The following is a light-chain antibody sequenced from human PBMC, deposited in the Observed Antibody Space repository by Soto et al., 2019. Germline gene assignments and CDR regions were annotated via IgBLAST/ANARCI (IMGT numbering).Light chain of an antibody. J-gene: IGLJ1*01. Sequence: QSALTQPASVSGSPGQSITISCTGTSSDVGGYNYVSWYQQHPGKAPKLMIYEVSNRPSGVSNRFSGSKSGNTDSLTISGLQAEDEADYYCSSYTSSSTLNVFGTGTKLTVL. CDR1: SSDVGGYNY. CDR3: SSYTSSSTLNV. V-gene: IGLV2-14*01. CDR2: EVS.